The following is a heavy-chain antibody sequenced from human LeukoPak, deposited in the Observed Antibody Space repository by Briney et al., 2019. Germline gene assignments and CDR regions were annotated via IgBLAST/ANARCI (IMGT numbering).Heavy chain of an antibody. CDR2: IYYSGST. Sequence: TSETLSLTCTVSGGSISSSSYYWGWVRQPPGNGLEWIGSIYYSGSTYYNPSLKSRVTISVDTSKNQFSLKLSSVTAADTAVYYCARAPRITIFGVVKNWFDPWGQGTLVTVSS. CDR1: GGSISSSSYY. V-gene: IGHV4-39*07. J-gene: IGHJ5*02. D-gene: IGHD3-3*01. CDR3: ARAPRITIFGVVKNWFDP.